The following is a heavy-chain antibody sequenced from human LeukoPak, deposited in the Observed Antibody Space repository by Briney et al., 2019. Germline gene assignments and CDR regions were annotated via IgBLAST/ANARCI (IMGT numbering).Heavy chain of an antibody. D-gene: IGHD3-22*01. J-gene: IGHJ4*02. Sequence: SETLSLTCTVSGGSISSYYWSWIRQPAGKGLEWIGRIYSSGSTYYNPSLKSRVTISVDTSKNQFSLKLSSVTAADTAVYYCARGRDYHDSTGYYFWGQGTLVTVSS. CDR2: IYSSGST. CDR1: GGSISSYY. CDR3: ARGRDYHDSTGYYF. V-gene: IGHV4-4*07.